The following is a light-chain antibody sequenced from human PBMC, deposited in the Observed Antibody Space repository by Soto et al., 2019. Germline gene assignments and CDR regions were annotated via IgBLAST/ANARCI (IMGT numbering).Light chain of an antibody. Sequence: DIQMTQSPSSLSASVGDRVTITCQASQDISNYLNWYQQKPGKAPKLLIYDASNLETVVPSRFSGSGSGTDFTFTISSLQPEDIATYYCQHYDNLAITFGQGTRLEIK. CDR1: QDISNY. V-gene: IGKV1-33*01. CDR3: QHYDNLAIT. CDR2: DAS. J-gene: IGKJ5*01.